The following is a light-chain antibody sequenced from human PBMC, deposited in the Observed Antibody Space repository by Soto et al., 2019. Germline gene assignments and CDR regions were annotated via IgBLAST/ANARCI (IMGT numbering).Light chain of an antibody. CDR2: DSD. V-gene: IGLV1-51*01. Sequence: QAVVTQPPSVSAAPGQTVTISCSGSTSNIGNNYASWYQQLPGKAPRLLIYDSDKRPSGIPDRFSGSKSGTSATLGITGLQTGDEADYYCGSWDSSLSAAVFGGGTKVTVL. J-gene: IGLJ2*01. CDR1: TSNIGNNY. CDR3: GSWDSSLSAAV.